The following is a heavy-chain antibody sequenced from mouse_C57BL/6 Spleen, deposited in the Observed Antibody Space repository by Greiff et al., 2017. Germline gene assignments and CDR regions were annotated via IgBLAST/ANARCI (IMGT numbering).Heavy chain of an antibody. CDR1: GYSFTGYY. Sequence: EVQLQQSGPELVKPGASVKISCKASGYSFTGYYMNWVKQSPEKSLEWIGEFNPSTGGTTYNQKFKAKATLTVDKSSSTAYMQLKSLTSEDSAVYYCARPDGSSFYWYFDVWGTGTTVTVSS. D-gene: IGHD1-1*01. V-gene: IGHV1-42*01. J-gene: IGHJ1*03. CDR3: ARPDGSSFYWYFDV. CDR2: FNPSTGGT.